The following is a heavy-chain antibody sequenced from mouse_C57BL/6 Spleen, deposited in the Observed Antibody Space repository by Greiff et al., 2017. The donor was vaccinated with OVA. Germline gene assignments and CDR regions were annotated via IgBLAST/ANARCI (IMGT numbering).Heavy chain of an antibody. CDR1: GYTFTSYW. V-gene: IGHV1-59*01. CDR2: IDPSDSYT. J-gene: IGHJ2*01. CDR3: ASRFDY. Sequence: QVQLQQPGAELVRPGPSVKLSCKASGYTFTSYWMHWVKQRPGQGLEWIGVIDPSDSYTNYNQKFKGKATLTVDTSSSTAYMQLSSLTSEDSAVYYCASRFDYWGQGTTLTVSS.